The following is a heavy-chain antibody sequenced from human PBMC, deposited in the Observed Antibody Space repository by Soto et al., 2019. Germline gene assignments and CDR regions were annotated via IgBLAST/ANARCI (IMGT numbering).Heavy chain of an antibody. Sequence: GSLGLSCAASGFTFSEYYMSWIRQAPGKGLEWISYISSTSNYRGYADSVKGRFTISRDNTKNSLYLQMNSLRADDTAVYYCARDLFGSNSQSFYFDSWGQGS. CDR3: ARDLFGSNSQSFYFDS. D-gene: IGHD3-3*01. V-gene: IGHV3-11*05. CDR2: ISSTSNYR. J-gene: IGHJ4*02. CDR1: GFTFSEYY.